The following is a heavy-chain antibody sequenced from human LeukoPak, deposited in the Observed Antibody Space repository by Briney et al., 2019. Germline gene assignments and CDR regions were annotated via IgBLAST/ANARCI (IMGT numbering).Heavy chain of an antibody. D-gene: IGHD2-2*01. J-gene: IGHJ6*02. V-gene: IGHV3-48*03. Sequence: GGSLRLSCAASGFTFSSYAMSWVRQAPGKGLEWVSYISSSGSTIYYADSVKGRFTISRDNAKNSLYLQMNSLRAEDTAVYYCAREKVVPAASGMDVWGQGTTVTVSS. CDR3: AREKVVPAASGMDV. CDR1: GFTFSSYA. CDR2: ISSSGSTI.